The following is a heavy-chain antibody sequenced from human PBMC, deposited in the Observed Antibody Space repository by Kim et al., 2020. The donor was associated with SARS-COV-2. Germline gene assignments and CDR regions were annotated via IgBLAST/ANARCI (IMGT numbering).Heavy chain of an antibody. D-gene: IGHD3-16*02. V-gene: IGHV1-18*01. CDR3: ARVVDDYVWGSYRLPLGAFDI. CDR2: ISAYNGNT. CDR1: GYTFTSYG. J-gene: IGHJ3*02. Sequence: ASVKVSCKASGYTFTSYGISWVRQAPGQGLEWMGWISAYNGNTNYAQKLQGRVTMTTDTSTSTAYMELRSLRSDDTAVYYCARVVDDYVWGSYRLPLGAFDIWGQGTMVTVSS.